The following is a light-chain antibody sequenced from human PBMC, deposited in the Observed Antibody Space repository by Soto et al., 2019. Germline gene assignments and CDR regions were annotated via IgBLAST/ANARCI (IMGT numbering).Light chain of an antibody. Sequence: QPVLTQPPSVSGAPGQRVIISCTGSSSNIGAGYDVHWYQQLPGTAPKLLIYNNNNRPSGVPDRFSGSKSGTSASLAITGLQAEDEGDYYCQSYDSSLSGSVFGGGTKLTVL. CDR2: NNN. CDR3: QSYDSSLSGSV. J-gene: IGLJ2*01. CDR1: SSNIGAGYD. V-gene: IGLV1-40*01.